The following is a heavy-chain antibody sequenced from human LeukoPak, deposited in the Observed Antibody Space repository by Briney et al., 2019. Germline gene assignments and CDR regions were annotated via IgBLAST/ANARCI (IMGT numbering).Heavy chain of an antibody. CDR2: IYTSGST. J-gene: IGHJ4*02. V-gene: IGHV4-4*07. CDR3: ARDDGTGPPRRYDFWSGYGLRYVY. CDR1: GGSISSYY. Sequence: KASETLSLTCTVSGGSISSYYWSWIRQPAGKGLEWIGRIYTSGSTNYNPSLKSRVTMSVDTSKNQFSLKLSSVTAADTAVYYCARDDGTGPPRRYDFWSGYGLRYVYWGQGTLVTVSS. D-gene: IGHD3-3*01.